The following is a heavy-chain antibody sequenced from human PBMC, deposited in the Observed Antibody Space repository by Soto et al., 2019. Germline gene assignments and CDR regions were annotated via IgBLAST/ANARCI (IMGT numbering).Heavy chain of an antibody. CDR2: ISGSGGTT. CDR1: VFTFESYA. D-gene: IGHD3-3*01. Sequence: PWGSLRISCVSSVFTFESYAMSWVRQAPGKGLDSVSAISGSGGTTYYSDSVKGRFTISRDNSKNTVYLQMNDLRVEDAAEYFCAKDSWAIFGVPAGEYYAMDVWGQGTTVTISS. J-gene: IGHJ6*01. CDR3: AKDSWAIFGVPAGEYYAMDV. V-gene: IGHV3-23*01.